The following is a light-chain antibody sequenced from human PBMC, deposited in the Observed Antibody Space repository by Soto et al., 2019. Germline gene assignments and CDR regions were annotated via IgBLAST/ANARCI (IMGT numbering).Light chain of an antibody. CDR3: QHYKTWPPYT. CDR1: QGVTTN. CDR2: DVS. Sequence: EIVMTQSPATLSVSPGERATLSCRAGQGVTTNFAWYQQKSGQSPRLLIYDVSIRATGVPARFSGTGSETDFTLTISGLQSEDSAVYYCQHYKTWPPYTFGQGTKLEIK. V-gene: IGKV3-15*01. J-gene: IGKJ2*01.